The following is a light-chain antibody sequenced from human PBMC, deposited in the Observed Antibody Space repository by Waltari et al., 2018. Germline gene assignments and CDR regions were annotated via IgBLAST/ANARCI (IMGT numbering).Light chain of an antibody. Sequence: QSALTQPASVSGSPGQSITIPCTGSSNNIGFYDLVSWYQQHPGKAPTLIIFDVIKRPSGVSDRFSGSKSGNTASLTISGLQTEDDADYYCCSYSGSGSFPYVFGPGTRVAVL. CDR1: SNNIGFYDL. V-gene: IGLV2-23*02. CDR2: DVI. J-gene: IGLJ1*01. CDR3: CSYSGSGSFPYV.